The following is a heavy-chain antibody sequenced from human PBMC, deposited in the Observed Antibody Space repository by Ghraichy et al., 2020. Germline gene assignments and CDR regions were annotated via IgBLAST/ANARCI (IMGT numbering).Heavy chain of an antibody. CDR2: ISSSSTI. Sequence: GGSLRLSCAASGFTFSSYSMNWVRQAPGKGLEWVSYISSSSTIYYADYVKGRFTISRDNAKNSLYLQMNSLRDEDTAVYYCARDREWELTRFDYWGQGTLVTVSS. J-gene: IGHJ4*02. CDR3: ARDREWELTRFDY. CDR1: GFTFSSYS. V-gene: IGHV3-48*02. D-gene: IGHD1-26*01.